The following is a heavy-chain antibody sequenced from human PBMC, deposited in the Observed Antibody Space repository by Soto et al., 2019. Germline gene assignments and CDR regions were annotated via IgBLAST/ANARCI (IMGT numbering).Heavy chain of an antibody. J-gene: IGHJ5*02. Sequence: APVKLTCKASGYPFTNNAMHWVRQAPAQRLEWMGWINTATGNTKYSRKFLGRISLTRDTSATTVYMELSRLTSTDTAVYYCARDILFENWFAPWGQGTLVTVSS. V-gene: IGHV1-3*04. CDR1: GYPFTNNA. CDR3: ARDILFENWFAP. CDR2: INTATGNT.